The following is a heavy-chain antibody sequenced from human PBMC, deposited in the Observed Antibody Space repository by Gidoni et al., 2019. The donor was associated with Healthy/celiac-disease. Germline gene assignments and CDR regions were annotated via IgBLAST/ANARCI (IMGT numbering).Heavy chain of an antibody. CDR2: INPSGGRT. CDR1: GYTFTSYY. Sequence: QVQLVQSGAEVKKPGASVKVSCKASGYTFTSYYMHWVRQAPGQGLEWMGIINPSGGRTSYAPKFPGRVTLTRDTSTSTVYMELSSLRSADTAVYYCASGGSGRLSGGMDVWGQGTPVTVSS. J-gene: IGHJ6*02. V-gene: IGHV1-46*01. D-gene: IGHD6-25*01. CDR3: ASGGSGRLSGGMDV.